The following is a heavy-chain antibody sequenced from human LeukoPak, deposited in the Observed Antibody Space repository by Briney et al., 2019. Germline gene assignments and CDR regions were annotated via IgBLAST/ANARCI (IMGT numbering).Heavy chain of an antibody. V-gene: IGHV4-39*07. CDR2: FFYTGST. CDR1: DGSISSATYY. J-gene: IGHJ3*02. CDR3: ARDRSAFDI. Sequence: ASETLSLTCTVSDGSISSATYYWGWIRQSPNKGLDWIGSFFYTGSTYYSPSLKSRVTISVDTSENQLSLKLSSVTAADTAVYYCARDRSAFDIWGQGTMVTVSS.